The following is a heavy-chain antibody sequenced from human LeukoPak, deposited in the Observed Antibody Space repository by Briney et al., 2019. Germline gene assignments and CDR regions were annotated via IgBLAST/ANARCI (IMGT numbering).Heavy chain of an antibody. J-gene: IGHJ4*02. Sequence: PSETLSLTCTVSGASLNSYYWTWIRQPAGKGLEWIGRIYISGTTNYNPSLKSRVSMSVDMSKNQFSLRLTSVTAADTAVYYCARATTNFGFWGQGTLVSVSS. D-gene: IGHD5-12*01. CDR3: ARATTNFGF. CDR2: IYISGTT. CDR1: GASLNSYY. V-gene: IGHV4-4*07.